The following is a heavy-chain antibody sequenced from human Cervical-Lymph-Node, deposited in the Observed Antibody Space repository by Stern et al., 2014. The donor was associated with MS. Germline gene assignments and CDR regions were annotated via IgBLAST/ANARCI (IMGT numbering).Heavy chain of an antibody. J-gene: IGHJ6*02. CDR2: IIPIFGTT. CDR1: GDTLSNFA. D-gene: IGHD1-1*01. V-gene: IGHV1-69*01. CDR3: ARDNDDNGMDV. Sequence: MQLVESGAEIKKPGSSVTVSCKTSGDTLSNFAISWVRQAPGQGLEWMGGIIPIFGTTHYAQNFQGRVTLTADQSTGTAYMDLGSLRSEDTAVYYCARDNDDNGMDVWGQGTTITVSS.